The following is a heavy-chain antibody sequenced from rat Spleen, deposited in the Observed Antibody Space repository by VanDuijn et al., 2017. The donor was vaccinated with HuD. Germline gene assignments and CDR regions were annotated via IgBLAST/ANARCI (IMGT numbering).Heavy chain of an antibody. D-gene: IGHD1-6*01. J-gene: IGHJ2*01. V-gene: IGHV5-25*01. CDR2: ISTIGGST. CDR3: ARGGFFRY. Sequence: EVQLVESGGGLVQPGRSMTLSCAASGFTFSDYYMAWVRQAPTKGLEWVTTISTIGGSTYYRDSVKGRFTISRDNAKSTLSLQMNILRSEDTATYYCARGGFFRYWGQGVMVTVSS. CDR1: GFTFSDYY.